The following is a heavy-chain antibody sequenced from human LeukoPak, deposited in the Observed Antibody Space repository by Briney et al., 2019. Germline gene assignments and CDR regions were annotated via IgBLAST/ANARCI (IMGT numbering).Heavy chain of an antibody. J-gene: IGHJ4*02. D-gene: IGHD3-22*01. CDR1: GFTFNNFA. V-gene: IGHV3-23*01. CDR3: AKDQNRYYDSSGYPFDY. Sequence: GGSLRLSCAASGFTFNNFAMSWVRQAPGKGLEWVSAIGDNGGDTKYADSVKGRFTISRDNSKNTLYLQMNSLRAEDTAVYYCAKDQNRYYDSSGYPFDYWGQGTLVTVSS. CDR2: IGDNGGDT.